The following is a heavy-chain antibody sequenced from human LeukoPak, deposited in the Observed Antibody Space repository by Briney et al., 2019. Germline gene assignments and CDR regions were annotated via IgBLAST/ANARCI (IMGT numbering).Heavy chain of an antibody. V-gene: IGHV4-4*02. CDR3: ARRADSYDYFFYFDS. J-gene: IGHJ4*02. D-gene: IGHD5-18*01. CDR2: IYHSGST. Sequence: SGTLSLTCAVSGGSISSSNWWSWVRQPPGKGLEWIGEIYHSGSTNYNPSLKSRVTISVDKSKNQFSLKLSSVTAADTAVYYCARRADSYDYFFYFDSWGQGTLVTVSS. CDR1: GGSISSSNW.